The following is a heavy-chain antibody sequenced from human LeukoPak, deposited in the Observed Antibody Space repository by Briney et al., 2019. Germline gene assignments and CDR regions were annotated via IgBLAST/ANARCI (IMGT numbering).Heavy chain of an antibody. Sequence: PSETLSLTCTVSGGSISSYYWSWIRQPPGKGLEWIGEINHSGSTNYNPSLKSRVTISVDTSKNQFSLKLSSVTAADTAVYYCARVPHCDSNGCYDGGRYCEHWGQGALVTVSS. CDR3: ARVPHCDSNGCYDGGRYCEH. CDR2: INHSGST. J-gene: IGHJ4*02. CDR1: GGSISSYY. V-gene: IGHV4-34*01. D-gene: IGHD3-22*01.